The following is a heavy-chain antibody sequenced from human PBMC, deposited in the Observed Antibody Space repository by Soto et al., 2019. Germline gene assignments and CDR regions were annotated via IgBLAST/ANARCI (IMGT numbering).Heavy chain of an antibody. J-gene: IGHJ6*02. V-gene: IGHV4-34*01. CDR3: ARGPVRNYYYGMDV. D-gene: IGHD1-1*01. CDR2: INHSGST. Sequence: SETLSLTCAVYGGSFSGYYWSWIRQPPGKGLEWIGEINHSGSTNYNPSLKSRVTISVDTSKNQFSLKLSSVTAADTAVYYCARGPVRNYYYGMDVWGQGTTVTVSS. CDR1: GGSFSGYY.